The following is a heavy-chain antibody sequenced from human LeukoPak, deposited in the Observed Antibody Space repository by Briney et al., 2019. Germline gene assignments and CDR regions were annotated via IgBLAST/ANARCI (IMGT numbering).Heavy chain of an antibody. CDR1: GFNFSRYV. CDR3: ARGMYYFDY. CDR2: FSISGGNT. J-gene: IGHJ4*02. Sequence: PGGSLRLSCAASGFNFSRYVMSWVRQAPGKGLEWVSGFSISGGNTYNADSVKGRFTISRDNSKSTLYLQMNSLRAEDTAVYYCARGMYYFDYWGQGTLVTVSS. V-gene: IGHV3-23*01.